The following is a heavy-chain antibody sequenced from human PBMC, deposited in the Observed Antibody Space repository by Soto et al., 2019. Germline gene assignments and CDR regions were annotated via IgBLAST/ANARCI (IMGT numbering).Heavy chain of an antibody. CDR1: GDSVSSGRYY. D-gene: IGHD2-21*02. Sequence: QVQLQESGPRLVKPSETLSLTCTVSGDSVSSGRYYWSWVRQPPGNPLEWIGYIHYTGSTIYNPSLQSRVTKSMESSQNQFSLNLNSVTTADTAMYYCARSACGGRDCYVIDYWGQGTLVTVSS. CDR3: ARSACGGRDCYVIDY. CDR2: IHYTGST. J-gene: IGHJ4*02. V-gene: IGHV4-61*01.